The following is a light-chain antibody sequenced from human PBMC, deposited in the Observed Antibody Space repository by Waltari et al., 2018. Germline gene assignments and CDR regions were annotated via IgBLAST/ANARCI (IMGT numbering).Light chain of an antibody. CDR3: MQGTQWPYT. V-gene: IGKV2-30*01. Sequence: DVVMTQSPLSLPVTLGQPASISCWSSQSLVYSDGSTYLNWFQQRPGQPPRRLIYNVSKRDPWVPDRFSGRGSGTDFTLKISRVEAEDVGIYYCMQGTQWPYTFGQGTKLEIK. CDR1: QSLVYSDGSTY. J-gene: IGKJ2*01. CDR2: NVS.